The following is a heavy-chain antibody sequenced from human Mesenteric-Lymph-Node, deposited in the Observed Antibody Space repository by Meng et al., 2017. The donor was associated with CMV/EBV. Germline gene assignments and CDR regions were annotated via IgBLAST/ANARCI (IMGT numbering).Heavy chain of an antibody. CDR3: ARDLQGGVVPAALDY. Sequence: GESLKISCAASGFTFSDYYMSWIRQAPGKGLEWLSYISSSATTVYYADSVKGRFTISRDDAKNSLYLQMDSLRAEDTAVYYCARDLQGGVVPAALDYWGQGTLVTVSS. CDR1: GFTFSDYY. D-gene: IGHD2-2*01. CDR2: ISSSATTV. J-gene: IGHJ4*02. V-gene: IGHV3-11*04.